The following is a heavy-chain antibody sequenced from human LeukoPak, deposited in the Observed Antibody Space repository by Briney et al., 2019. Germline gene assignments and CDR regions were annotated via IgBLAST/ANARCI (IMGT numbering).Heavy chain of an antibody. CDR2: IHHSGST. J-gene: IGHJ4*02. V-gene: IGHV4-4*02. D-gene: IGHD2-15*01. CDR3: ARSVVGGIQPFDY. Sequence: SETLSLTCAVSGGSISSDNWWSWVRQPPGKGLEWIGEIHHSGSTNYNPSLQSRVTISVDKSNNHFSLRLTSVTAADTAVYYCARSVVGGIQPFDYWGQGTLVTVSA. CDR1: GGSISSDNW.